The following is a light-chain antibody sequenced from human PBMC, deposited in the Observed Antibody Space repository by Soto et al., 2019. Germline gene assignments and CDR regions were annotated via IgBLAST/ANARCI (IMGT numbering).Light chain of an antibody. CDR3: ETLDSKTRV. CDR1: SGHSSNI. Sequence: QSVLTQSSSASASLGSSVKLTCTLSSGHSSNIIAWHQQQPGKAPRYLMKLEGSGSYNKGSGVPDRFSGASSGADRYLTISNLQFEDEADYYCETLDSKTRVFGPGTKLTVL. J-gene: IGLJ1*01. CDR2: LEGSGSY. V-gene: IGLV4-60*02.